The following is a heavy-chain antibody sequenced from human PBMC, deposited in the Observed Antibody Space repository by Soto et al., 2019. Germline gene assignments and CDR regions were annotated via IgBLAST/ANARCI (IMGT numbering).Heavy chain of an antibody. V-gene: IGHV6-1*01. Sequence: PSQTLSLTCVISGDSVSGNSAAWNWIWQSPSRGLEWLGRTYYRSRWYNDYAVSVKSRITVTPDTSKNQFSLHLNSVTPEDTAVYYCAKGDNLGPKTGYAFDPWGQGIMVTVSS. CDR1: GDSVSGNSAA. D-gene: IGHD5-12*01. J-gene: IGHJ5*02. CDR2: TYYRSRWYN. CDR3: AKGDNLGPKTGYAFDP.